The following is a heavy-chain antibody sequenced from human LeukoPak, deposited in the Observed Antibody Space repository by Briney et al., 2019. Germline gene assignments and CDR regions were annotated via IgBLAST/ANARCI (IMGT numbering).Heavy chain of an antibody. D-gene: IGHD2-8*01. J-gene: IGHJ3*02. CDR2: MNPNSGNT. Sequence: ASVKVSCKVSGYTLSESSMHWVRKGPGKGLEWMGWMNPNSGNTGYAQKFQGRVTMTRNTSISTAYMELSSLRSEDTAVYYCARTPRLCTNGVCIDAFDIWGQGTMVTVSS. CDR1: GYTLSESS. V-gene: IGHV1-8*01. CDR3: ARTPRLCTNGVCIDAFDI.